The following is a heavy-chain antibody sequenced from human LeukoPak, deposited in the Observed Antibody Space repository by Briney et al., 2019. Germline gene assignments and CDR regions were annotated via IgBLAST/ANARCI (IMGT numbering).Heavy chain of an antibody. Sequence: SQTLSLTCTVSGGSISSGDYYWSWIRQPPGKGLEWIGYIYYSGSTYYNPSLRSRVTISVDTSKNQFSLKLSSVTAADTAVYYCARENVDSTPGRSRPYYFDYWGQGTLVTVSS. CDR2: IYYSGST. CDR1: GGSISSGDYY. J-gene: IGHJ4*02. V-gene: IGHV4-30-4*01. CDR3: ARENVDSTPGRSRPYYFDY. D-gene: IGHD2-15*01.